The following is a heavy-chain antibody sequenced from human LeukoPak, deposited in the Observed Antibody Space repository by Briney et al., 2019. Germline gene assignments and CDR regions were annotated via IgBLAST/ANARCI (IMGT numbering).Heavy chain of an antibody. CDR3: ARDAGGIAAAGPFDY. J-gene: IGHJ4*02. Sequence: PVQVSCKASGGTFSSYAISWVRRAPGQGLERMGGIIPIFGTANYAQKFQGRVTITTDESTSTAYMELSSLRSEDTAVYYCARDAGGIAAAGPFDYWGQGTLVTVSS. V-gene: IGHV1-69*05. CDR2: IIPIFGTA. D-gene: IGHD6-13*01. CDR1: GGTFSSYA.